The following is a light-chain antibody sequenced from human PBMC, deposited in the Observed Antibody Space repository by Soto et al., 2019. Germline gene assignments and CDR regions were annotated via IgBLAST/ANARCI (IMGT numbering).Light chain of an antibody. J-gene: IGKJ3*01. V-gene: IGKV3-11*01. CDR2: DAS. Sequence: EIVLTQSPATLSSSPGERATLSCRASQSISYFLAWYQQKPGQAPRLLIYDASKRATGIPARFSGSGSGTDFTLTISSLEPEDFAVYYCQQRSNWPLTFGPGTKVDIK. CDR3: QQRSNWPLT. CDR1: QSISYF.